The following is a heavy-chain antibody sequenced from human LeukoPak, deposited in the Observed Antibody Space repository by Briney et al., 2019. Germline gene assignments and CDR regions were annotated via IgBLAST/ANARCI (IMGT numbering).Heavy chain of an antibody. Sequence: ASVKVSCKASGYSFTSYGISWVRQAPGQGLEWMGSIGPYNGNTNYAQNLQGRITMTTDTSTSTAYMELRSLRSDDTAVYYCARALYYGSGNFFDYWAQGTLVTVSS. CDR3: ARALYYGSGNFFDY. J-gene: IGHJ4*02. CDR2: IGPYNGNT. CDR1: GYSFTSYG. V-gene: IGHV1-18*04. D-gene: IGHD3-10*01.